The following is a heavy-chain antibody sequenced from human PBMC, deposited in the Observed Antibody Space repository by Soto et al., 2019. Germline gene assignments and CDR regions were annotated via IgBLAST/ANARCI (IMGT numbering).Heavy chain of an antibody. D-gene: IGHD1-1*01. V-gene: IGHV4-34*01. J-gene: IGHJ3*02. CDR3: ARVERGTATTVVDAFDI. CDR1: GGSVNSGNYY. CDR2: MSHSGGT. Sequence: QVQLQQWGAGLLKPSETLSLTCAVFGGSVNSGNYYWSWIRQPPGKGLEWIGEMSHSGGTHFNPSLQSRVTISVDTSKNQFSLKMSSVTAADTALHYCARVERGTATTVVDAFDIWGPGTMVTVSS.